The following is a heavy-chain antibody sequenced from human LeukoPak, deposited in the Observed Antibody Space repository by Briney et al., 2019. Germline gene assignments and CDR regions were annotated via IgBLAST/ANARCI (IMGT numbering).Heavy chain of an antibody. D-gene: IGHD6-13*01. CDR1: GYTFTGYY. V-gene: IGHV1-2*02. CDR3: ARVGGSWYLRLGS. J-gene: IGHJ4*02. Sequence: ASVKVSCKASGYTFTGYYMHWVRQAPGQGLEWMGWINPNTGGTNYAQKFQGRVTMTRDTSISTVYMELSSLRSDDTAIYFCARVGGSWYLRLGSWGQGTLVTVSS. CDR2: INPNTGGT.